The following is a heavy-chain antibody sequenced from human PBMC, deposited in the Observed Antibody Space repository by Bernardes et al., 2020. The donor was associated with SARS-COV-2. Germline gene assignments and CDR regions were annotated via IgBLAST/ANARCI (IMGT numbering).Heavy chain of an antibody. D-gene: IGHD3-3*01. CDR1: GTDIHGYGFTSYG. CDR2: ITAYNLNT. CDR3: AVNTKNFYYGVDV. J-gene: IGHJ6*02. Sequence: ASVKVSCKTSGTDIHGYGFTSYGFRCVRQAPGQGLEWMGWITAYNLNTDYAQNFRGRVTFTADTITSTVYMELRSLRSDDTAMYYCAVNTKNFYYGVDVWGQGTTVTVSS. V-gene: IGHV1-18*01.